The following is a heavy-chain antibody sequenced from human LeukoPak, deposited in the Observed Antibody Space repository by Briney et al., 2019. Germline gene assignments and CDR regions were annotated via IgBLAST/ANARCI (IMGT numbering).Heavy chain of an antibody. Sequence: GESLKISCKGSRYRFINYWVGWGRQMPGKGLEWMGIIYPGDSDTRYSPSFQGQVTISADKSINTAYLQWSSLKASDTAMYYCARHDNRSYSSSYLYYYAMDVWGQGTTVTVSS. V-gene: IGHV5-51*01. CDR2: IYPGDSDT. D-gene: IGHD1-26*01. CDR1: RYRFINYW. CDR3: ARHDNRSYSSSYLYYYAMDV. J-gene: IGHJ6*02.